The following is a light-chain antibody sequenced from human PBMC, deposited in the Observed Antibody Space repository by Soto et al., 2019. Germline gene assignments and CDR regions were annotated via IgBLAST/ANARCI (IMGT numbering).Light chain of an antibody. CDR2: DAS. CDR1: QSVSSY. CDR3: QQRSNWPLT. V-gene: IGKV3-11*01. Sequence: EIVLTQSPATLSLSPGEIATLSCRASQSVSSYLACYQQKPGQAPRLLIYDASNRATGIPARFSGSGSGTDFTLTISSLEPEDFAVYYCQQRSNWPLTFGGVTKVEIK. J-gene: IGKJ4*01.